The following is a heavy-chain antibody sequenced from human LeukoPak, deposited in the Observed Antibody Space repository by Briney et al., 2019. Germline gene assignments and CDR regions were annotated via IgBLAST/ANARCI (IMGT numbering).Heavy chain of an antibody. CDR2: ISDSGITT. V-gene: IGHV3-23*01. D-gene: IGHD6-19*01. Sequence: GGSLRLSCAASGFTFSSYAMSWVRQAPGKGLEWVSSISDSGITTYYADSVKGRFTISRDNSKNTLYLQMNILRVEDTAVYYCAKDRRQWLVLGWFDPWGQGTLVTVSS. CDR3: AKDRRQWLVLGWFDP. CDR1: GFTFSSYA. J-gene: IGHJ5*02.